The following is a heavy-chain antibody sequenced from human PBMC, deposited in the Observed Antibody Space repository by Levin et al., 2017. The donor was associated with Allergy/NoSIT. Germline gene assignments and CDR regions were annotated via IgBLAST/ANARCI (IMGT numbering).Heavy chain of an antibody. D-gene: IGHD4-23*01. CDR3: ATIEISWELLGGYDY. Sequence: LSLTCAASGFSFSSFAMHWVRQAPGKGLEWVALISHDGKTKYYADSVKGRFSMSRDNFNNTLYLQMNSLRPEDTAVYYCATIEISWELLGGYDYWGQGTLVTVSS. CDR2: ISHDGKTK. V-gene: IGHV3-30*04. CDR1: GFSFSSFA. J-gene: IGHJ4*02.